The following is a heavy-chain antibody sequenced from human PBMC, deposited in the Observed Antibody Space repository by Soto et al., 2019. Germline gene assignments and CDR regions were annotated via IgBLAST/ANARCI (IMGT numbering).Heavy chain of an antibody. CDR2: INHSGTT. D-gene: IGHD3-3*01. V-gene: IGHV4-34*01. CDR1: GGTFTDNY. CDR3: VRGRNEWHLCADWFGP. Sequence: SGTLSLTCTVHGGTFTDNYWGWIRQPPGEGLEWIGEINHSGTTNYNPSLRSRITLSIDTAKKQFSLKLTSLTAADTAMYYCVRGRNEWHLCADWFGPWGQRPPVTVSS. J-gene: IGHJ5*02.